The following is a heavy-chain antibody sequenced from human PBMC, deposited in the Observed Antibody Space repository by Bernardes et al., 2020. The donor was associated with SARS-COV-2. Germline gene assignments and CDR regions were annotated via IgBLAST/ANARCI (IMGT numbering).Heavy chain of an antibody. CDR3: ARARSPLWHSGKDY. CDR1: GFTFSSYA. V-gene: IGHV3-30-3*01. CDR2: ISYDGSNK. J-gene: IGHJ4*02. Sequence: GGSLRLSCAASGFTFSSYAMHWVRQAPGKGLEWVAVISYDGSNKYYADSVKGRFTISRDNSKNTLYLQMNSLRAEDTAVYYCARARSPLWHSGKDYWGQGTLVTVS. D-gene: IGHD1-26*01.